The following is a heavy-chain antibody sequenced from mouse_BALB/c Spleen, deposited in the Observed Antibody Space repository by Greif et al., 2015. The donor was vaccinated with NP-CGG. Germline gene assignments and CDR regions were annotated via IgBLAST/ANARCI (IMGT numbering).Heavy chain of an antibody. J-gene: IGHJ2*01. CDR2: INPSTGYT. D-gene: IGHD2-10*02. Sequence: VQVVESGAELAKPGASVKMSCKASGYTFTSYWMHWVKQRPGQGLEWIGYINPSTGYTEYNQKFKDKATLPADTSSSTAYMQLSSLTSEDSAVYYCAIREVMYGNYPYWRQGTPLTVSS. V-gene: IGHV1-7*01. CDR3: AIREVMYGNYPY. CDR1: GYTFTSYW.